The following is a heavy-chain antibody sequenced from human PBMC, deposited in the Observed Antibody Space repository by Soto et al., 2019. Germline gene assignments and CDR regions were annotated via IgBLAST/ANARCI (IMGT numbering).Heavy chain of an antibody. CDR2: ILPVFGTT. CDR3: ARDPDEVVGTDYHYYGMDV. V-gene: IGHV1-69*06. Sequence: QVQLVQSGAEVKKPGSSVKVSCKASGDTSSNYGVSWVRQAPGQGLEWMGGILPVFGTTTYARTFQGRITITADKSTSTVYMELTGLRSDDTATYYCARDPDEVVGTDYHYYGMDVWDQGATVTVSS. J-gene: IGHJ6*02. D-gene: IGHD1-26*01. CDR1: GDTSSNYG.